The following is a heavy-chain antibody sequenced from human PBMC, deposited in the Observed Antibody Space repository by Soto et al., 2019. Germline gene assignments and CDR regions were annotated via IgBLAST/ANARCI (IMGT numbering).Heavy chain of an antibody. CDR3: ARRGGATIMDY. CDR2: IYYSGST. J-gene: IGHJ4*02. V-gene: IGHV4-39*01. D-gene: IGHD5-12*01. CDR1: GGSISSSSYY. Sequence: QLQLQESGPGLVKPSETLSLTCTVSGGSISSSSYYWDWIRQPPGKGLEWIGSIYYSGSTYYNPSLKSRVTIAVDTSKNQFSRQLSSVTAADTAVYYCARRGGATIMDYWGQGTLVTVSS.